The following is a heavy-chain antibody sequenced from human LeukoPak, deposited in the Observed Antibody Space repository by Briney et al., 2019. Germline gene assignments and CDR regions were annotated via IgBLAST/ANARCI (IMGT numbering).Heavy chain of an antibody. D-gene: IGHD3-10*01. CDR1: GYTFTSYG. Sequence: SVKVSCKASGYTFTSYGISWVRQAPGQGLEWMGRIIPIFGTANYAQKFQGRVTITTDESTSTAYMELSSLRSEDTAVYYCAREREEYYYGSGSYYKDLGYFDYWGQGTLVTVSS. CDR3: AREREEYYYGSGSYYKDLGYFDY. J-gene: IGHJ4*02. CDR2: IIPIFGTA. V-gene: IGHV1-69*05.